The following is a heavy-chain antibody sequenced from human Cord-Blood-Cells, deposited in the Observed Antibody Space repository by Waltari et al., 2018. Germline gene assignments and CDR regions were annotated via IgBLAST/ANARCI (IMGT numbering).Heavy chain of an antibody. CDR3: ARENDFWSGYYVDY. V-gene: IGHV3-7*01. D-gene: IGHD3-3*01. CDR1: GFTFSRYW. Sequence: EVQLVESGGGLVQPGGSLRLSCAASGFTFSRYWMSWVRQAPGKGLEWVDNRKQDGRGKYYVDSVKGRFTISRDNAKNSLYLQMNSLRAEDTAVYYCARENDFWSGYYVDYWGQGTLVTVSS. CDR2: RKQDGRGK. J-gene: IGHJ4*02.